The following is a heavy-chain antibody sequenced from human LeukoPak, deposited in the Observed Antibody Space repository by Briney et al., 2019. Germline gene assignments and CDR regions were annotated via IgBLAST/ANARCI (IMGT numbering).Heavy chain of an antibody. J-gene: IGHJ6*02. D-gene: IGHD2-2*03. V-gene: IGHV3-21*01. CDR1: GFTFSTYG. Sequence: GGSLRLSCAASGFTFSTYGMNWVRQAPGKGLEWVSSITSSSSIYYADSVKGRFTISRDNAKSSLYLQMNSLRAEDTAVYYCVAGYCSGTSCSTFFGMDVWGQGTTVTVSS. CDR2: ITSSSSI. CDR3: VAGYCSGTSCSTFFGMDV.